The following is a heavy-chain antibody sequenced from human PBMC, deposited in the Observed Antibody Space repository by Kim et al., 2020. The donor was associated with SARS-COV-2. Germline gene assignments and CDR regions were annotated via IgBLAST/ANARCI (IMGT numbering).Heavy chain of an antibody. V-gene: IGHV3-23*01. Sequence: GGSLRLSCAASGFTFSSYAMSWVRQAPGKGLEWVSAISGSGGSTYYADSVKGRFTISRDNSKNTLYLQMNSLRAEDTAVYYCAKVGCSSTSCYAFDYWGQGTLVTVSS. CDR1: GFTFSSYA. D-gene: IGHD2-2*01. CDR2: ISGSGGST. CDR3: AKVGCSSTSCYAFDY. J-gene: IGHJ4*02.